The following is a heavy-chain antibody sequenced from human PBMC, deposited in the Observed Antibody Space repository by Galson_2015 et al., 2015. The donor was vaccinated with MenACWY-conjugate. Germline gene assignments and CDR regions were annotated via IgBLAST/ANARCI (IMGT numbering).Heavy chain of an antibody. D-gene: IGHD5-12*01. J-gene: IGHJ3*02. CDR1: GDSFTTYW. CDR2: IYPGNSDT. V-gene: IGHV5-51*01. CDR3: ARRRGHNAFDI. Sequence: QSGAEVKKAGESLKISCKGSGDSFTTYWIGWVRQMPGKGLEWMGIIYPGNSDTRYNPSFQGQVTISVDKSISTAYLQWSSLKASDTAMYYCARRRGHNAFDIWGQGTMVTVSS.